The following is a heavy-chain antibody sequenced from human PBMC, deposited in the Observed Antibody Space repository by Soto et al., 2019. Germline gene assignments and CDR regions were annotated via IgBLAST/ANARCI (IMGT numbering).Heavy chain of an antibody. V-gene: IGHV3-23*01. J-gene: IGHJ4*02. CDR3: AKDRLEGGFDY. Sequence: SLRLSCAASGFTFSNYAMSWVRQAPGKGLEWASLVSATAGTTYYTDSVKGRFTISRDNSRNTVYLQMNSLRADDTAVYYCAKDRLEGGFDYWGQGTRVTVSS. CDR1: GFTFSNYA. D-gene: IGHD3-16*01. CDR2: VSATAGTT.